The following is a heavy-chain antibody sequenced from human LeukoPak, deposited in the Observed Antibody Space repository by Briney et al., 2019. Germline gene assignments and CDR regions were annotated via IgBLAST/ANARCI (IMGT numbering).Heavy chain of an antibody. CDR2: IYPGDSDT. J-gene: IGHJ4*02. Sequence: GESLKISCKGSGYTFTSYWIGWVRQMPGKGLEWMGLIYPGDSDTKYSPSFQGQVTISADKSISTAYLQWSSLKASDTAMYYCARRRDGYNYYFDYWSQGTLVTVSS. V-gene: IGHV5-51*01. CDR3: ARRRDGYNYYFDY. CDR1: GYTFTSYW. D-gene: IGHD5-24*01.